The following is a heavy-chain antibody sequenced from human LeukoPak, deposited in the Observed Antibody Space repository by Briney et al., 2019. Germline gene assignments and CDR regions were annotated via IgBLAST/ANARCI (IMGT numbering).Heavy chain of an antibody. CDR2: IWYDGSNK. D-gene: IGHD1-26*01. J-gene: IGHJ3*02. V-gene: IGHV3-30*02. CDR3: AKLLDSIVLDAFDI. CDR1: GFTFSSYG. Sequence: GGSLRLSCAASGFTFSSYGMHWVRKAPGKGLEGVAFIWYDGSNKDYADSVKGRFTISRDNSKNTLYLQMKSLRAEDTAVYYCAKLLDSIVLDAFDIWGQGTMVTVSS.